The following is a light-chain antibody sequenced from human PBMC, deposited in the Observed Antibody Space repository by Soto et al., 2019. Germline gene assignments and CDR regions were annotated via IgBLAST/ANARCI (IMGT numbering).Light chain of an antibody. V-gene: IGLV1-36*01. J-gene: IGLJ2*01. CDR2: YDD. Sequence: QSVLTQPPSVSEAPRQRVTISCSGSRANIGNNAVNWYQQLPGKAPKLLIYYDDLLSSGVSDRFSGSKSGTSASLAISGLQSEDEADYYCAVWDDNLNGVVFGGGTMLTVL. CDR1: RANIGNNA. CDR3: AVWDDNLNGVV.